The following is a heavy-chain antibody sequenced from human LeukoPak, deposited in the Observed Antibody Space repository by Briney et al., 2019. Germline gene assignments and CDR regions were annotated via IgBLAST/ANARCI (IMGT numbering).Heavy chain of an antibody. V-gene: IGHV3-21*01. Sequence: GGSLRLSCAVSGFGFSTYNMNWVRQAPGKGLEWVSAISAGSTYMYYADSVKGRFTISRDNAKNSLYLQMNSLRAEDTAVYYCARNLPAADYWGQGTLVTVSS. J-gene: IGHJ4*02. CDR3: ARNLPAADY. D-gene: IGHD2-2*01. CDR2: ISAGSTYM. CDR1: GFGFSTYN.